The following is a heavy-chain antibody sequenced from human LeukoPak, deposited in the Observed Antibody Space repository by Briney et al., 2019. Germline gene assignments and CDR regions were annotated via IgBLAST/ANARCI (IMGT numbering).Heavy chain of an antibody. CDR1: GYTFTSSA. CDR2: INTNTGNP. CDR3: ATDLKKGDSGCFDY. V-gene: IGHV7-4-1*02. J-gene: IGHJ4*02. Sequence: ASVKVSCKASGYTFTSSALNWVRQAPGQGLEWMGWINTNTGNPTYAQGFTGRFVFSLDTSVSTAYLHISSLEAEDTAICYCATDLKKGDSGCFDYWGQGTLVTVSS. D-gene: IGHD6-19*01.